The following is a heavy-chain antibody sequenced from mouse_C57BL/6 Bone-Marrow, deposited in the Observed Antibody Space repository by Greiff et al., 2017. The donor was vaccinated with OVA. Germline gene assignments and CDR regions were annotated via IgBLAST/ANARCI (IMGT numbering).Heavy chain of an antibody. CDR1: GYAFSSSW. CDR2: IYPGDGDT. CDR3: ARWEMWGLRPFAY. V-gene: IGHV1-82*01. D-gene: IGHD2-4*01. J-gene: IGHJ3*01. Sequence: QVQLQQSGPELVKPGASVKISCKASGYAFSSSWMNWVKQRPGKGLEWIGRIYPGDGDTNYNGKFKGKATLTADKSSSTAYMQLSSLTSEDSAVYYCARWEMWGLRPFAYWGQGTLVTVSA.